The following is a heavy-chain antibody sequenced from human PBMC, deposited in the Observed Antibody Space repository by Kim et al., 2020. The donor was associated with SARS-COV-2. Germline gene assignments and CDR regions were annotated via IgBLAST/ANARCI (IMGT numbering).Heavy chain of an antibody. D-gene: IGHD5-18*01. CDR3: ARQPTDTAMAESFDY. V-gene: IGHV5-51*01. Sequence: GESLKISCKGSGYSFTSYWIGWVRQMPGKGLEWMGIIYPGDSDTRYSPSFQGQVTISADKSISTAYLQWSSLKASDTAMYYCARQPTDTAMAESFDYWGQGTLVTVSS. J-gene: IGHJ4*02. CDR1: GYSFTSYW. CDR2: IYPGDSDT.